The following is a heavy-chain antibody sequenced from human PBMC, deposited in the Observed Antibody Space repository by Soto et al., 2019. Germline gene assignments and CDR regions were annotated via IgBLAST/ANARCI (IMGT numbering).Heavy chain of an antibody. V-gene: IGHV3-23*01. Sequence: PRVSLRLSCAASGCPFRSYAMSWVRQAPGKGLEWVSVISGSGGSTYYADSVKGRFTISRDNSKNTLYLQMNSLRAEDTAVYYWAKGPISPYGIDVWGQGPTVTVAS. CDR1: GCPFRSYA. CDR3: AKGPISPYGIDV. J-gene: IGHJ6*01. CDR2: ISGSGGST.